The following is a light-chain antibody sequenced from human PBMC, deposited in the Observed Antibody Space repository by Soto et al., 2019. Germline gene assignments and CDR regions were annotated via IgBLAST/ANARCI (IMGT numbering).Light chain of an antibody. CDR3: QLYSGSPMYT. CDR1: QSVSRGS. CDR2: GAS. Sequence: EIVLTQSPGSLSLSPGERATLSCRASQSVSRGSLAWYQQKPGQAPRLLINGASSRATGVPDSVSGSGSGTDVTLTISRLEPEDFAVYYCQLYSGSPMYTFGEGTRLDIK. J-gene: IGKJ2*01. V-gene: IGKV3-20*01.